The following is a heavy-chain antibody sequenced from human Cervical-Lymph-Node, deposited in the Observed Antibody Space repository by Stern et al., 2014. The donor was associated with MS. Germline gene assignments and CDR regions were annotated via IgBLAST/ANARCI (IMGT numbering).Heavy chain of an antibody. CDR2: IIPIIGTA. V-gene: IGHV1-69*01. J-gene: IGHJ4*02. CDR3: ALGGFGHYFEY. CDR1: GGTFSSSD. Sequence: VQLVESEAEVQKPGSSVKVSCRASGGTFSSSDISWVRQAPGQGLEWMGGIIPIIGTANYAQKYQGRVTITADESTSTAYMELSSLRSEDMAIYYCALGGFGHYFEYWGQGTLVTVSS. D-gene: IGHD3-10*01.